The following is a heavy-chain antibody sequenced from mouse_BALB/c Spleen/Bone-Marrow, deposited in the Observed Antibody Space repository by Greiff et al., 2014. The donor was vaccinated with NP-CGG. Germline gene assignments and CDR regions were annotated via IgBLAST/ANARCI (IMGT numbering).Heavy chain of an antibody. D-gene: IGHD2-4*01. J-gene: IGHJ2*01. Sequence: VHLVESGAELAKPGASVKMSCKASGYTFTNYWMHWVKQRPGQGLEWIGYINLSTGYTEYNQKFKDKATLTADKSSSTAYMQLSSLTSEDSAVYYRARDDYDDYWGQGTTLTVSS. V-gene: IGHV1-7*01. CDR2: INLSTGYT. CDR3: ARDDYDDY. CDR1: GYTFTNYW.